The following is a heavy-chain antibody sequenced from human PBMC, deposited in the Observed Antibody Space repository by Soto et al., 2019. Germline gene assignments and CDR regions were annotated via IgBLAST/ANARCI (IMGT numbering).Heavy chain of an antibody. V-gene: IGHV1-69*06. CDR1: GGPFSDYS. CDR2: IIPIFATP. J-gene: IGHJ4*02. CDR3: AKQVYGGNPSPFGS. D-gene: IGHD4-17*01. Sequence: QVQLVQSGAEVKKPGSSVKVSCKASGGPFSDYSINWVRQAPGQGLEWMGGIIPIFATPNYAQKFQGRVTITADKSTSTAYMELSNLRSEDTAIYFCAKQVYGGNPSPFGSWGQGTLVTVSS.